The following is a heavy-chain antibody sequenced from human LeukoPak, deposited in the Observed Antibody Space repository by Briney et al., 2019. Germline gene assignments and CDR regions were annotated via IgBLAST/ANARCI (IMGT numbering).Heavy chain of an antibody. D-gene: IGHD3/OR15-3a*01. CDR2: IEKDGNTK. V-gene: IGHV3-30*02. CDR3: TKARDFWTRRFFDY. Sequence: GGSLRLSCAASGFTFSSYGMHWVRQAPGKGLEWVAFIEKDGNTKYYTDSVRGRFAISRDNSKNTLYLQMSSLRTEDMAMFYCTKARDFWTRRFFDYWGQGTLVTVFS. CDR1: GFTFSSYG. J-gene: IGHJ4*02.